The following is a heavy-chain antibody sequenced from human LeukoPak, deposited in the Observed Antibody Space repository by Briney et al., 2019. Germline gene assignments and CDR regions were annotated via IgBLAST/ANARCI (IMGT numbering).Heavy chain of an antibody. Sequence: GGSLRLSCAASGFTFSTYGMHWVRQAPGKGLEWVAFIRYDGSNKYYADSVKGRFTISRDNSKNTLYLQMNSLRAEDTAVYYCASPYSSGWYYFDYWGQGTLVTVSS. D-gene: IGHD6-19*01. V-gene: IGHV3-30*02. CDR1: GFTFSTYG. CDR3: ASPYSSGWYYFDY. J-gene: IGHJ4*02. CDR2: IRYDGSNK.